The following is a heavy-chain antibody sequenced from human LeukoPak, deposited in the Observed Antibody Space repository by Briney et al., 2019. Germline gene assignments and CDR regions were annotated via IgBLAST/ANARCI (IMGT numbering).Heavy chain of an antibody. V-gene: IGHV4-59*08. D-gene: IGHD3-10*01. CDR2: IYFSGAT. J-gene: IGHJ6*02. CDR1: GGSISSYY. CDR3: ARHSLVASGTYYYGMDV. Sequence: SETLSLTCTVSGGSISSYYWSWIRQPPGKGLEWIGYIYFSGATNYNPSLKSRVTISVDTSKNQFSLRLSSVTAADTAMYYCARHSLVASGTYYYGMDVWGQGITVTVSS.